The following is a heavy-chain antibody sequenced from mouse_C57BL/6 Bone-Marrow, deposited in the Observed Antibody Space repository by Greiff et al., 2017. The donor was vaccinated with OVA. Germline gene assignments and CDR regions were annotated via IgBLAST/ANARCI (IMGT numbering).Heavy chain of an antibody. CDR2: IYPGSGST. V-gene: IGHV1-55*01. J-gene: IGHJ3*01. Sequence: QVQLQQPGAELVKPGASVKMSCKASGYTFTSYWITWVKQRPGQGLEWIGDIYPGSGSTNYNEKFKSKATLTVDTSSSTAYMQLSSLTSEDSAVCYCARYPLYGCSYAWFAYWGQGTLVTVSA. CDR3: ARYPLYGCSYAWFAY. D-gene: IGHD1-1*01. CDR1: GYTFTSYW.